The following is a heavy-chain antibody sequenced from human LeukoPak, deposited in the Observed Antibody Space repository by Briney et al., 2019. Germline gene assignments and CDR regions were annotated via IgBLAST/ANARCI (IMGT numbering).Heavy chain of an antibody. Sequence: PGRSLRLSCAASGFTFSSYGMHGVRQAPGKGLEWVAVIWYDGSNKYYADSVKGRFTISRDNSKNTLYLQMNSLRAEDTAVYYCAKSSHLGVTVTADYWGQGTLVTVSS. D-gene: IGHD4-17*01. J-gene: IGHJ4*02. CDR1: GFTFSSYG. CDR3: AKSSHLGVTVTADY. CDR2: IWYDGSNK. V-gene: IGHV3-33*06.